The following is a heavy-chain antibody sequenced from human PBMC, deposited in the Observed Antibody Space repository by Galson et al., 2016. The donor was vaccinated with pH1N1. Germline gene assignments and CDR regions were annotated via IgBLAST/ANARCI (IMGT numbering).Heavy chain of an antibody. CDR2: MNPNSGNT. V-gene: IGHV1-8*02. J-gene: IGHJ4*02. CDR1: GYTFNVYY. D-gene: IGHD1-26*01. Sequence: SVKVSCKASGYTFNVYYMHWVRQAPGQGLEWMGWMNPNSGNTGYAQKFQGRVTMTRNTSISTAYMELSSLRSEDTAVYYCARGPGVGAIDYWGQGTLVTVSS. CDR3: ARGPGVGAIDY.